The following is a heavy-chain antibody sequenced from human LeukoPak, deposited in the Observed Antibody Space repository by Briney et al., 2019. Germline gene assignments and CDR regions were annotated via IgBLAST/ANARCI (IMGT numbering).Heavy chain of an antibody. CDR1: GYTFRNYG. CDR2: ISAYNGDT. J-gene: IGHJ4*02. V-gene: IGHV1-18*01. CDR3: ARDPTNTSGYYAYFDY. Sequence: ASVKVSCKASGYTFRNYGITWVRQAPGQGLEWMGWISAYNGDTHYAQNLQGRVTMTTDTSTSTAYMELRSLRSDDTAVYYCARDPTNTSGYYAYFDYWGQGTQVTVSS. D-gene: IGHD5-12*01.